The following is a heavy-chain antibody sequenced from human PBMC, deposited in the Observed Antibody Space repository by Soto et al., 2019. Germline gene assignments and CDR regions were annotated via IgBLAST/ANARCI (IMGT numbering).Heavy chain of an antibody. CDR3: ARYCSGGICYSAYYGMDV. CDR1: GFTFSSYA. Sequence: LRLSCAASGFTFSSYAMHWVRQAPGKWLEWVAVISYDGSNKYYTDSVKGRFTISRDNSKNTLSLQMTSLRPEDTAVYYCARYCSGGICYSAYYGMDVWGQGTTVTVSS. D-gene: IGHD2-15*01. CDR2: ISYDGSNK. J-gene: IGHJ6*02. V-gene: IGHV3-30-3*01.